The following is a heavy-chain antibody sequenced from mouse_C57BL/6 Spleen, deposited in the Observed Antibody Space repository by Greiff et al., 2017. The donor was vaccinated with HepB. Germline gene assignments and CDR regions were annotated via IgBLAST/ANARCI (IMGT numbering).Heavy chain of an antibody. CDR3: ARGSWDRYFDY. Sequence: QVQLKQPGAELVKPGASVKLSCKASGYTFTSYWMHWVKQRPGQGLEWIGMIHPNSGSTNYNEKFKSKATLTVDKSSSTAYMQLSSLTSEDSAVYYCARGSWDRYFDYWGQGTTLTVSS. CDR1: GYTFTSYW. D-gene: IGHD4-1*01. CDR2: IHPNSGST. J-gene: IGHJ2*01. V-gene: IGHV1-64*01.